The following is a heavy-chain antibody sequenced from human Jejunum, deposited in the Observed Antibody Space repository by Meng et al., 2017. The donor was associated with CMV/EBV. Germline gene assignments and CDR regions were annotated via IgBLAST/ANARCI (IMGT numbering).Heavy chain of an antibody. CDR1: GLRISSYW. V-gene: IGHV3-7*02. J-gene: IGHJ4*02. CDR2: IREDGSDK. D-gene: IGHD5-18*01. CDR3: ATSRYSAGEY. Sequence: EVQLGGSGGGLVQPGESLRLSCAVSGLRISSYWMSWVRQAPGKGLEWVAHIREDGSDKLYVDSVKGRFTVSRDNSRNSLYLQMNNLKTEDTAVYFCATSRYSAGEYWGQGTLVTVSS.